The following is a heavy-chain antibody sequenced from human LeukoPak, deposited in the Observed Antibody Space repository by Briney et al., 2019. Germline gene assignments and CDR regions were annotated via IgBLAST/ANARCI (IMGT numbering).Heavy chain of an antibody. V-gene: IGHV4-34*01. CDR2: INHSGST. CDR1: GGSFSDYY. CDR3: ARGRYPGIAAAGHYGMDV. J-gene: IGHJ6*04. Sequence: SETLSLTCAVYGGSFSDYYWSWISQPPGKGLEWIGEINHSGSTNYNPSLKSRVTISVDTSKSQFSLKLSSVTAADTAVYYCARGRYPGIAAAGHYGMDVWGKGTTVTVSS. D-gene: IGHD6-13*01.